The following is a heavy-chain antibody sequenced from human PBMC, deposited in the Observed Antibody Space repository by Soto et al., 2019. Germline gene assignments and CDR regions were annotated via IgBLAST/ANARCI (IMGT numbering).Heavy chain of an antibody. V-gene: IGHV3-30*02. CDR2: VWLDGSNK. Sequence: PGGSLRLSCAASGFTFSNYGMHWVRQAPGKGLEWVAFVWLDGSNKYYADSVRDRFTISRVNSKNTLYLQMNSLRAEDTAVYHCAPQAFDYWGQGTLGTVS. CDR1: GFTFSNYG. CDR3: APQAFDY. J-gene: IGHJ4*02.